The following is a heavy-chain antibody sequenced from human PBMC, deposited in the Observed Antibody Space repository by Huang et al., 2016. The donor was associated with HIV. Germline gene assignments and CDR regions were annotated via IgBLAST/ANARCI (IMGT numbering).Heavy chain of an antibody. J-gene: IGHJ4*02. CDR1: GFTFSSYG. CDR2: ISYDAKTK. Sequence: QVQLVESGGGVVQPGRSLRSSCAASGFTFSSYGMHWVSQAPGKGLDWVAVISYDAKTKYYADYVKGRFSISRDNSKTTGYLQLNSLRLEDTAVYYCAKGGSAAAVLDFWGQETLVTVSS. CDR3: AKGGSAAAVLDF. D-gene: IGHD6-13*01. V-gene: IGHV3-30*18.